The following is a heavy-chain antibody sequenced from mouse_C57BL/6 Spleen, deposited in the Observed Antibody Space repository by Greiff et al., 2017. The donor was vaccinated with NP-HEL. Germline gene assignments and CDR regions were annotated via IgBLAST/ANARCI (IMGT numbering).Heavy chain of an antibody. V-gene: IGHV1-72*01. CDR1: GYTFTSYW. Sequence: VQLQQPGAELVKPGASVKLSCKASGYTFTSYWMHWVKRRPGRGLEWIGRIDPNSGGTKYNEKFKSKATLTVDKPSSTAYMQLSSLISEDSAVYYCARRDSNYVGAMDYWGQGTSVTVSS. D-gene: IGHD2-5*01. CDR2: IDPNSGGT. CDR3: ARRDSNYVGAMDY. J-gene: IGHJ4*01.